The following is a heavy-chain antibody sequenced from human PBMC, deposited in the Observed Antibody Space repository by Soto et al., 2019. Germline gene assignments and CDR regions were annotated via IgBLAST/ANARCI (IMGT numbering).Heavy chain of an antibody. CDR1: GYRFSDYW. Sequence: GESLKISCKGSGYRFSDYWIGWVRQMPGKGLEWMGIIYPGDSDSRYSPSFQGQVTISADKSISTAYLQWSSLKASDTAVYYCARDWIMTRGYFDYWGQGTLVTVSS. CDR2: IYPGDSDS. V-gene: IGHV5-51*01. D-gene: IGHD2-2*03. J-gene: IGHJ4*02. CDR3: ARDWIMTRGYFDY.